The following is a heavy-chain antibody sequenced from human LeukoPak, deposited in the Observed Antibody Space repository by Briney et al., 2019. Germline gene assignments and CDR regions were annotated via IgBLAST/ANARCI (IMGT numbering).Heavy chain of an antibody. CDR3: AKATQYSSSPGYYFDY. Sequence: GGPLRLSCAASGFTFDDYAMHWVRQAPGKGLEWVSGISWNSGSIGYADSVKGRFTISRDNAKNSLYLQMNSLRAEDTALYYCAKATQYSSSPGYYFDYWGQGTLVTVSS. CDR1: GFTFDDYA. D-gene: IGHD6-6*01. V-gene: IGHV3-9*01. J-gene: IGHJ4*02. CDR2: ISWNSGSI.